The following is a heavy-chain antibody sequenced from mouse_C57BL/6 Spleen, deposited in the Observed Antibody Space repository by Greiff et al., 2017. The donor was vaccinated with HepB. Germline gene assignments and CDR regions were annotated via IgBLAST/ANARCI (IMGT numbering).Heavy chain of an antibody. CDR2: INPNDGET. J-gene: IGHJ1*01. V-gene: IGHV1-18*01. CDR1: GYTFTSYN. CDR3: ARGDAACFAV. D-gene: IGHD3-3*01. Sequence: EVQLQQSGPELVRPGASVKMSCKASGYTFTSYNMHWVKQRPGKGLEWIGDINPNDGETHYNQKYKGKATLTVDKSSSTAYMQLRSLTSEDSAVYYCARGDAACFAVWGPGTTVTVSS.